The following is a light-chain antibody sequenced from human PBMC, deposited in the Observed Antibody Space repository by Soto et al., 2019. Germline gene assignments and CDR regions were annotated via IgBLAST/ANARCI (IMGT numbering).Light chain of an antibody. CDR1: QGIRND. V-gene: IGKV1-6*01. CDR3: QQYNKWPLT. CDR2: AAS. J-gene: IGKJ3*01. Sequence: AVQITQSPSSVSASVGDRVTITCRASQGIRNDLGWYQQKPGTAPKLLIYAASSLQTGVPSRFSGSGSGTDFTLTISSLQPEDFAVYYCQQYNKWPLTFGPGTKVDIK.